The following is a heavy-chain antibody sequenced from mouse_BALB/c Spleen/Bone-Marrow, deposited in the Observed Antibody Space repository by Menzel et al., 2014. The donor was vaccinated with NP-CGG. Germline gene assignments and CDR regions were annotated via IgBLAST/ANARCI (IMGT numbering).Heavy chain of an antibody. D-gene: IGHD2-3*01. V-gene: IGHV14-3*02. CDR3: ARGLLQYYYAMDY. CDR1: GFNIKDTY. CDR2: IDPANGNT. Sequence: VQLKESGAELVKPGASVKLSCTASGFNIKDTYMHWVKQRPEQGLEWIGRIDPANGNTKYDPKFQGKATITADTSSNTAYLQLSSLTSEDTAVYYCARGLLQYYYAMDYWGQGTSVPGSS. J-gene: IGHJ4*01.